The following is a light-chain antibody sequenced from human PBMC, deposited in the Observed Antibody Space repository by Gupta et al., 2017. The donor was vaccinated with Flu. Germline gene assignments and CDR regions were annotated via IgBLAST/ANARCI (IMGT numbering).Light chain of an antibody. CDR2: NAS. CDR3: QERESKVPLWT. CDR1: QSIGKY. V-gene: IGKV1-39*01. J-gene: IGKJ1*01. Sequence: DIQITQSPSSLSASIGDRVTITCRASQSIGKYLNWYQQKPGRAPKLLIYNASSRQGGVTSRCSGSGVGTDGXLTIISXQLEDFATYYGQERESKVPLWTFGXGTEVEIK.